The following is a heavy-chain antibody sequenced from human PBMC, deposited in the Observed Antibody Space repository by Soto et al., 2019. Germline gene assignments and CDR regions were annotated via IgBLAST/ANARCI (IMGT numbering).Heavy chain of an antibody. Sequence: EVHLVESGGGLVQPGGSLKLSCEASGFTFSGSAMHWVRQASGKGLEWVGRIRSKANSYATAYAASVKGRFTISRDDSKNTAYLQMNSLKTEDTAVYYCTADTAMTNYGMDVWGQGTTVTVSS. CDR3: TADTAMTNYGMDV. CDR2: IRSKANSYAT. J-gene: IGHJ6*02. D-gene: IGHD5-18*01. CDR1: GFTFSGSA. V-gene: IGHV3-73*02.